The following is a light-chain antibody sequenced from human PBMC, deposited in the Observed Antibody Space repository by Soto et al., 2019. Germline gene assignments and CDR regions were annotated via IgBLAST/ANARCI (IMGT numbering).Light chain of an antibody. CDR3: QQYGTSPWT. CDR1: QSVSSNY. Sequence: EIVLTQSPGTLSLSPGERATLSCRADQSVSSNYLAWYQQKLGQAPRLLIYGASNRATGIPARFSGSGSGTDFTLSISSREPEDSAVYYCQQYGTSPWTFGQGTKVEIK. V-gene: IGKV3-20*01. CDR2: GAS. J-gene: IGKJ1*01.